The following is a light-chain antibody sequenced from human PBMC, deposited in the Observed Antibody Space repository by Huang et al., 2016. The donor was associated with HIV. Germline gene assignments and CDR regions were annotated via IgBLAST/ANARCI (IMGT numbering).Light chain of an antibody. Sequence: DIQITQSPSSLSASVGDRVTITCRASQNINKYLNWYQQQPGKAPKLLISGASTLQSGVPSSFSGSGSGTDFTLTISSLQPEDSAVYFCQQGVKTPRTFGQGTKLEI. CDR3: QQGVKTPRT. J-gene: IGKJ2*01. CDR2: GAS. CDR1: QNINKY. V-gene: IGKV1-39*01.